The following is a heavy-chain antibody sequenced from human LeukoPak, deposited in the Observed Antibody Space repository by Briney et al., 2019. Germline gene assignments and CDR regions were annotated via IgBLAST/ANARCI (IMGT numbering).Heavy chain of an antibody. CDR2: ISWNSGSI. CDR1: GFTFDDYA. CDR3: AKGRTVATMGSFDY. D-gene: IGHD5-12*01. J-gene: IGHJ4*02. Sequence: PGGSLRLSCAASGFTFDDYAMHWVRQAPGKGLEWVSGISWNSGSIGYADSVKGRFTISRDNAKNSLYLQMNSLRAEDTALYYCAKGRTVATMGSFDYWGQGTLVTVSS. V-gene: IGHV3-9*01.